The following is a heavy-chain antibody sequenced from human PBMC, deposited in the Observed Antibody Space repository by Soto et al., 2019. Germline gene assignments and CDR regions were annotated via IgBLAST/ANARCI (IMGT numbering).Heavy chain of an antibody. CDR3: VRAGYSRDYGGRFAC. D-gene: IGHD3-22*01. CDR2: IYSGGTT. V-gene: IGHV3-66*01. J-gene: IGHJ5*01. CDR1: GFTVSSNY. Sequence: EVQLVESGGGLVQPGGSLRLSCAASGFTVSSNYMNWVRQAPGKGLEWVSVIYSGGTTNYAASVKGRFTISRENLKNTLYFQRSSLRAEATAVFCCVRAGYSRDYGGRFACWGQGTVVTVSS.